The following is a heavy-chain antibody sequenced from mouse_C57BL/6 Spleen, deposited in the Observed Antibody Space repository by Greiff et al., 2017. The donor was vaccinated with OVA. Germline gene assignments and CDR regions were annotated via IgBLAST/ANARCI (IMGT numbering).Heavy chain of an antibody. J-gene: IGHJ4*01. Sequence: VQLQQSGPGLVQPSQSLSITCTVSGFSLTSYGVHWVRQSPGKGPEWLGVIWRGGSTDYTAAFMSRLSITKDNSKSQVFFKMNSLQADDTAIYYCAKAGGTSYEAMDYWGQGTSVTVSS. V-gene: IGHV2-5*01. D-gene: IGHD3-1*01. CDR1: GFSLTSYG. CDR3: AKAGGTSYEAMDY. CDR2: IWRGGST.